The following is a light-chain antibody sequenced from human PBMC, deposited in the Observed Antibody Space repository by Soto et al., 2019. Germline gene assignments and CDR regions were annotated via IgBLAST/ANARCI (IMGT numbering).Light chain of an antibody. CDR2: ADS. CDR1: NIGDKS. CDR3: QVWDPSSDHVV. J-gene: IGLJ2*01. Sequence: SYELTQPPSLSVAPAQTARISCGGNNIGDKSVHWYQQKPGQAPEVVVYADSDRPSGIPERFSGSNSGNTATLTISRVEAGDEADYSCQVWDPSSDHVVFGGGTKLTVL. V-gene: IGLV3-21*02.